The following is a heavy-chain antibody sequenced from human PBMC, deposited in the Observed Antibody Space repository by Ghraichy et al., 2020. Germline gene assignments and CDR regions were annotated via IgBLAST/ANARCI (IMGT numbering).Heavy chain of an antibody. D-gene: IGHD2-2*01. J-gene: IGHJ6*02. CDR3: ARHLCSGATCYAGYYFCGLDV. V-gene: IGHV4-59*08. Sequence: SETLSLTCSVSGGSISSYYWSWIRQPPGKGLEWIGYIYYTGSTNYNPSLEGRAIISLDTSKNQFSLNLYSVTAADTAVYFCARHLCSGATCYAGYYFCGLDVWGQGTTVTVSS. CDR2: IYYTGST. CDR1: GGSISSYY.